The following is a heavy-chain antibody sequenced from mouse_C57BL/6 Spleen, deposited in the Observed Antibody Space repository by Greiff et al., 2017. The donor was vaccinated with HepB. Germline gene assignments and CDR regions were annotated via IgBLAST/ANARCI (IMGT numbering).Heavy chain of an antibody. CDR2: INPSSGYT. CDR1: GYTFTSYT. D-gene: IGHD1-1*01. J-gene: IGHJ4*01. Sequence: QVQLQQSGAELARPGASVKMSCKASGYTFTSYTMHWVKQRPGQGLEWIGYINPSSGYTKYNQKFKDKATLTADKSSSPAYMQLSSLTSEDSAVYYCASSYDYAMDYWGQGTSVTVSS. V-gene: IGHV1-4*01. CDR3: ASSYDYAMDY.